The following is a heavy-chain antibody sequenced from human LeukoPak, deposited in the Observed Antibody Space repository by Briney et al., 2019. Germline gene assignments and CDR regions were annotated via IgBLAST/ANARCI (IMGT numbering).Heavy chain of an antibody. CDR3: ARGQDYGDYPFDY. V-gene: IGHV4-34*01. D-gene: IGHD4-17*01. CDR2: INHSGST. CDR1: GGSFSGYY. J-gene: IGHJ4*02. Sequence: SETLFLTCAVYGGSFSGYYWSWIRQPPGKGLEWIGEINHSGSTNYNPSLKSRVTISVDTSKNQFSLKLSSVTAADTAVYYCARGQDYGDYPFDYWGQGTLVTVSS.